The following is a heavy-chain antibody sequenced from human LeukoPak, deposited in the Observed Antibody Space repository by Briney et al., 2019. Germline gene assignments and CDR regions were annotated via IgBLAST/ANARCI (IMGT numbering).Heavy chain of an antibody. CDR2: IRQDESEK. CDR3: ATDRKVGTWDPRFNY. J-gene: IGHJ4*02. V-gene: IGHV3-7*01. Sequence: GGSLRLSCSASGFTFCDYRMMGVRQAPGEGGEGVVNIRQDESEKNYMDSVKGRFTISRDNAKFSLYLQMNSLRAEDTAIYYCATDRKVGTWDPRFNYWGQGTLVTVAS. D-gene: IGHD4-23*01. CDR1: GFTFCDYR.